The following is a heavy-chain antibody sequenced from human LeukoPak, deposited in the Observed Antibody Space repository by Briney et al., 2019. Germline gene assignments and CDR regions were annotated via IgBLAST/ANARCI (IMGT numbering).Heavy chain of an antibody. CDR2: ISAYNGNT. Sequence: GASVKVSCKASGYTFTGFYMHWVRQAPGQGPEWMGWISAYNGNTNYAQKLQGRVTMTTDTSTSTAYMELRSLRSDDTAVYYCARAPGTMVRGVIRDWGQGTLVTVSS. D-gene: IGHD3-10*01. J-gene: IGHJ4*02. CDR3: ARAPGTMVRGVIRD. CDR1: GYTFTGFY. V-gene: IGHV1-18*04.